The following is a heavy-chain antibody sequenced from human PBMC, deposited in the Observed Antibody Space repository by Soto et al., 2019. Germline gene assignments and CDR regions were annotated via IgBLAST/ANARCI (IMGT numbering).Heavy chain of an antibody. CDR2: ISAYNGNT. CDR1: GYTCTSYG. V-gene: IGHV1-18*04. Sequence: ASVKVSCKASGYTCTSYGISWVRQAPGQGLEWMGWISAYNGNTNYAQKLQGRVTMTTDTSTSTAYMELRSLRSDDTAVYYCARVFRLTGTRSGVFDPWGQGTLVTVSS. CDR3: ARVFRLTGTRSGVFDP. J-gene: IGHJ5*02. D-gene: IGHD1-7*01.